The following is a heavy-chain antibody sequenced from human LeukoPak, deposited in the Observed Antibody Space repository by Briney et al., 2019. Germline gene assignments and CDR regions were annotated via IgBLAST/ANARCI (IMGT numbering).Heavy chain of an antibody. CDR1: GGSISSYY. J-gene: IGHJ3*02. CDR3: ARCSSTTRDAFDI. CDR2: TYYSGST. Sequence: PSETLSLTCTVSGGSISSYYWSWIRQPPGKGLEWIGYTYYSGSTNYNPSLKSRVTISVDTSKNQFSLKLSSVTAADTAVYYCARCSSTTRDAFDIWGQGTMVTVSS. V-gene: IGHV4-59*01. D-gene: IGHD2-2*01.